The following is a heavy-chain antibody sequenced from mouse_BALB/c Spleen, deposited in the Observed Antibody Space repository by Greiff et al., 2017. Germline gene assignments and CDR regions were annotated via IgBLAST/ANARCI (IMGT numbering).Heavy chain of an antibody. CDR1: GFNIKDYY. V-gene: IGHV14-1*02. CDR2: IDPENGNT. D-gene: IGHD1-1*01. J-gene: IGHJ3*01. CDR3: ATPFTTVVPFAC. Sequence: EVQLQQSGAELVRPGALVKLSCKASGFNIKDYYMHWVKQRPEQGLEWIGWIDPENGNTIYDPKFQGKASITADTSSNTAYLQLSSLTSEDTAVYYCATPFTTVVPFACWGQGTLVTVSA.